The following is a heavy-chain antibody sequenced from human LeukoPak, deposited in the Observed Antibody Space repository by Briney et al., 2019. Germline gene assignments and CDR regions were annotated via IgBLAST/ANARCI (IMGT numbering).Heavy chain of an antibody. Sequence: GASVKVSCKASGYTFSSYGFTWVRQAPGQGLEWMGWISGHNGNTNYAQKSQGRVTMTTDTSTSTAYMELRSLRSDDTAVYFCARDRGSSGSKKYYYYYGMDVWGQGTTVTVS. D-gene: IGHD6-19*01. CDR3: ARDRGSSGSKKYYYYYGMDV. J-gene: IGHJ6*02. CDR1: GYTFSSYG. CDR2: ISGHNGNT. V-gene: IGHV1-18*01.